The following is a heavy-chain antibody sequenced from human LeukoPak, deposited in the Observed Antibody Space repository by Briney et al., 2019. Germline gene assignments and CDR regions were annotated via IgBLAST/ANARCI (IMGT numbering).Heavy chain of an antibody. Sequence: SETLSLTCTVSGGSISSYYWSWIRQPPGKGLEWIGYIYYSGSTTYNPSLESRVTISVDTSKNHFSLKLSSAAAADTALYYCARAYSSSSVYFDYWGQGTLVTVSS. CDR2: IYYSGST. V-gene: IGHV4-59*01. CDR3: ARAYSSSSVYFDY. J-gene: IGHJ4*02. D-gene: IGHD6-6*01. CDR1: GGSISSYY.